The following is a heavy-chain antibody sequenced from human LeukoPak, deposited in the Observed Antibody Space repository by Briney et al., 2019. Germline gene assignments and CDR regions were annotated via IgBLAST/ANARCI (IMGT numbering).Heavy chain of an antibody. Sequence: NSSETLSLTCAVSGVSFDDYYWSWVRQTPGKGLEWIGEINHSGYTSDSPSLKSRVTLSIDTSRKQFPLNLRSVTVADTGIYYCTRMTAGHDYWGQGTLVTVSS. J-gene: IGHJ4*02. CDR1: GVSFDDYY. V-gene: IGHV4-34*01. CDR2: INHSGYT. CDR3: TRMTAGHDY. D-gene: IGHD2-21*02.